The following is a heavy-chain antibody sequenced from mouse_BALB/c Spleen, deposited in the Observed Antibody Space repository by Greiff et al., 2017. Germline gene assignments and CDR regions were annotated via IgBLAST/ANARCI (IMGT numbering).Heavy chain of an antibody. CDR1: GYSFTGYT. D-gene: IGHD2-4*01. J-gene: IGHJ4*01. CDR2: INPYNGGT. CDR3: ARHDYDGVYYAMDY. V-gene: IGHV1-18*01. Sequence: EVQRVESGPELVKPGASMKISCKASGYSFTGYTMNWVKQSHGKNLEWIGLINPYNGGTSYNQKFKGKATLTVDKSSSTAYMELLSLTSEDSAVYYCARHDYDGVYYAMDYWGQGTSVTVSS.